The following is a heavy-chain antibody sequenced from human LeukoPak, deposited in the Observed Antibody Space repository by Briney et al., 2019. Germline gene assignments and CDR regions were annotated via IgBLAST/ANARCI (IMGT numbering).Heavy chain of an antibody. CDR1: GFTFSSYA. Sequence: GGSLRLSCAASGFTFSSYAMSWVRQAPGKGLEWVSGISGSGGSTYYADSVKGRFIISRDNSKNTLYLQMNSLRAEDTAVYYCAKGGLGYSYGLIDYWDQGTLVSVSS. V-gene: IGHV3-23*01. D-gene: IGHD5-18*01. CDR2: ISGSGGST. J-gene: IGHJ4*02. CDR3: AKGGLGYSYGLIDY.